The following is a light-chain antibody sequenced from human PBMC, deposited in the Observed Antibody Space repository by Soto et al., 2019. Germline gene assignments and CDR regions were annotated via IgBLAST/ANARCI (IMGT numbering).Light chain of an antibody. J-gene: IGLJ2*01. V-gene: IGLV2-11*01. CDR3: CSYAGSYTVV. CDR2: DVN. Sequence: QSALTQPRSVSGSPGQSVTLSCTGTSSDVGGYHYVSWYQHHPGKAPKIIIYDVNKRPSGVPDRFSGSKSGNTASLTISGLQTEDEADYYCCSYAGSYTVVFGGGTQLTGL. CDR1: SSDVGGYHY.